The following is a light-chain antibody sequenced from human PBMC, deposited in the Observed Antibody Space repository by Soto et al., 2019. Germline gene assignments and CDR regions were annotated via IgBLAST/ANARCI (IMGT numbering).Light chain of an antibody. CDR1: QTVGNN. J-gene: IGKJ5*01. CDR2: GTS. V-gene: IGKV3-15*01. CDR3: QQYNNWPIT. Sequence: ERVMTQSPATLSVSPGERAILSCRASQTVGNNLAWYQQKPGQAPRLLISGTSTRATGIPARFSGSGSGTDFTLTISSLQSEDFAVYYCQQYNNWPITFGQGTRLEIK.